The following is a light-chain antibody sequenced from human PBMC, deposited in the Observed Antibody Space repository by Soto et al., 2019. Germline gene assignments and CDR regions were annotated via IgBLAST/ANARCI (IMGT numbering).Light chain of an antibody. J-gene: IGKJ4*01. CDR2: GAF. V-gene: IGKV3-15*01. CDR1: QSVSSY. Sequence: EIVLTQSPATLSLSPGERATLSCRASQSVSSYLAWYQQKPGQAPRLLIYGAFTRATGIPARFSGSGSGTEFTLTISSLQSEDFAVYYCQQYNNWPLTFGGGTKVDIK. CDR3: QQYNNWPLT.